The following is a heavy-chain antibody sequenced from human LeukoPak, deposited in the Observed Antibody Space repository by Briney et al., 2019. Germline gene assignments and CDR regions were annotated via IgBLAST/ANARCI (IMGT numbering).Heavy chain of an antibody. CDR3: ARVRSWFGESHRFDY. CDR2: IYTSGST. CDR1: GGSISSYY. J-gene: IGHJ4*02. V-gene: IGHV4-4*07. Sequence: SETLSLTCTVSGGSISSYYWSWTRQPAGKGLEWIGRIYTSGSTNYNPSLKSRVTMSVDTSKNQFSLKLSSVTAADTAVYYCARVRSWFGESHRFDYWGQGTLVTVSS. D-gene: IGHD3-10*01.